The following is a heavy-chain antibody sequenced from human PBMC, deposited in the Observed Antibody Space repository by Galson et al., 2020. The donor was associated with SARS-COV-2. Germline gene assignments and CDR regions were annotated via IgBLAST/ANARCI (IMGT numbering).Heavy chain of an antibody. CDR2: INPSGGST. V-gene: IGHV1-46*01. J-gene: IGHJ4*02. D-gene: IGHD3-3*01. CDR1: GYTFTSYY. CDR3: ARGRVTYYDFWSGYSPYYFDY. Sequence: ASVKVSCKASGYTFTSYYMHWVRQAPGQGLEWMGIINPSGGSTSYAQKFQGRVTMNRDTSTSTVYMELSSLRSEDTAVYYCARGRVTYYDFWSGYSPYYFDYWGQGTLVTVSS.